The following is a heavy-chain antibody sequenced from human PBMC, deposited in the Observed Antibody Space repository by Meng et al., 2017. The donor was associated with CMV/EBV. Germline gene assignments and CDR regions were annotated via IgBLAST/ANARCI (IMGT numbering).Heavy chain of an antibody. J-gene: IGHJ4*02. CDR2: INPNSGGT. CDR1: GYTFTGYY. V-gene: IGHV1-2*02. D-gene: IGHD6-19*01. Sequence: ASVKVSCKASGYTFTGYYMHWVRQAPGQGLEWMGWINPNSGGTNNAQKFQGRVTMTRDTSISTAYMELSRLRSDDTAVYYCARARKCPVAGTSRGNYFDYWGQGTLVTVSS. CDR3: ARARKCPVAGTSRGNYFDY.